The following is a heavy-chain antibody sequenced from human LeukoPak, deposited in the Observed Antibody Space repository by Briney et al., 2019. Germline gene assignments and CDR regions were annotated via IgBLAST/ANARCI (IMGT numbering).Heavy chain of an antibody. CDR1: GGSFSGYY. CDR3: ARAGSSSSPYYFDY. D-gene: IGHD6-13*01. V-gene: IGHV4-34*01. J-gene: IGHJ4*02. CDR2: INHSGST. Sequence: PSETLSLTCAVYGGSFSGYYWSRIRQPPGKGLEWIGEINHSGSTNYNPSLKSRVTISVDTSKNQFSLKLSSVTAADTAVYYCARAGSSSSPYYFDYWGQGTLVTVSS.